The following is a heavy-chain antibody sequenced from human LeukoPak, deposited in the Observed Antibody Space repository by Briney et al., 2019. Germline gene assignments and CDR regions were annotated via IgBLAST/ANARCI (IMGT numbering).Heavy chain of an antibody. CDR2: INHSGST. J-gene: IGHJ4*02. D-gene: IGHD2/OR15-2a*01. CDR1: GGSFSGYY. V-gene: IGHV4-34*01. CDR3: ARGLVFGVLWPTIIFDY. Sequence: SETLSLTCAVYGGSFSGYYWSWIRQPPGKGLEWIGEINHSGSTNYNPSLKSRVTISVDTSKNQFSLKLSSVTAADTAVYYCARGLVFGVLWPTIIFDYWGQGTLVTVSS.